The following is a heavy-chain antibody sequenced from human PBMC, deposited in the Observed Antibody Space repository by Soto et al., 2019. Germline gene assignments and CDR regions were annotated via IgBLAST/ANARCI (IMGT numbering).Heavy chain of an antibody. J-gene: IGHJ5*02. V-gene: IGHV1-69*01. D-gene: IGHD3-10*01. CDR3: ASSLAYYYGSGSYYPS. Sequence: QVQLVQSGAEVKKPGSSVKVSCKASGGTFSSYAISWVRQAPGQGLEWMGGIIPIFGTANYAQKSQGRVTITADESTSTAYMELSSLRSEDTAVYYCASSLAYYYGSGSYYPSWGQGTLVTVSS. CDR1: GGTFSSYA. CDR2: IIPIFGTA.